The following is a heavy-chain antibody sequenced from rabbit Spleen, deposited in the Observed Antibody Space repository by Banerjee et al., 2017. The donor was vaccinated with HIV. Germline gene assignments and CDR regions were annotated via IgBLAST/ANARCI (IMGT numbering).Heavy chain of an antibody. V-gene: IGHV1S40*01. CDR3: ARDLLGVIGWNFYL. Sequence: QSLEESGGGLVQPERSLTLTCKASGFSFSGSSYMCWVRQAPGKGLEWVVCIDAGSSGFTYFASWAKGRFTISRTSSTTVTLRMTSLTAADRATYFCARDLLGVIGWNFYLWGPGTLVTVS. CDR2: IDAGSSGFT. J-gene: IGHJ4*01. D-gene: IGHD1-1*01. CDR1: GFSFSGSSY.